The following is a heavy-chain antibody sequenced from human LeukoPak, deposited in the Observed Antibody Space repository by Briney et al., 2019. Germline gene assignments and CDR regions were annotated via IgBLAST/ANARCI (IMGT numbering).Heavy chain of an antibody. D-gene: IGHD3-22*01. J-gene: IGHJ4*02. Sequence: PSETLSLTCTVSGGSISSYYWSWIRQPPGKGLEWIGYIYYSGSTNYNPSLKSRVTISVDTSKNQSSLKLSSVTAADTAVYYCARDLKVAYYDSSGYIDWGQGTLVTVSS. CDR3: ARDLKVAYYDSSGYID. CDR1: GGSISSYY. CDR2: IYYSGST. V-gene: IGHV4-59*01.